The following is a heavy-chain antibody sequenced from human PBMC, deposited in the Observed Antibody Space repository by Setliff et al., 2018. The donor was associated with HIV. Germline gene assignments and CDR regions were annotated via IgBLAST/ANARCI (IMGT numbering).Heavy chain of an antibody. V-gene: IGHV1-3*01. D-gene: IGHD2-15*01. J-gene: IGHJ4*02. Sequence: ASVKVSCKASGYSFTKYVMHWVRQAPGQRLEWMGWINAGNDNTKYSQKFQGRVTITRDTSANTAYMELSSLRSEDTAMYYCARVVDADYLDYWGKGTPVTVSS. CDR1: GYSFTKYV. CDR2: INAGNDNT. CDR3: ARVVDADYLDY.